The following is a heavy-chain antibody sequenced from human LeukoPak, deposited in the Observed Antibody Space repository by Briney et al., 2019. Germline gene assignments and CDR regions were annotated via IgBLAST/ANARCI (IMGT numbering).Heavy chain of an antibody. J-gene: IGHJ4*02. Sequence: PSETLSLTCTVSGGFISSSDYYWGWIRQPPGTGLEWIGTIYYSGSTYYSPSLKSRVTISVDTSKSQFSLKLSSVTAADTALYSCPRLTRAYQLPNNPHSWGQGPLVTVSS. V-gene: IGHV4-39*01. D-gene: IGHD7-27*01. CDR2: IYYSGST. CDR3: PRLTRAYQLPNNPHS. CDR1: GGFISSSDYY.